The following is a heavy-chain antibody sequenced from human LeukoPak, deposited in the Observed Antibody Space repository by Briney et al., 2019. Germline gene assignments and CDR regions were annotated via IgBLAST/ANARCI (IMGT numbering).Heavy chain of an antibody. D-gene: IGHD4/OR15-4a*01. Sequence: GGSLRLSCAASGLTFSSYSMNWVRQAPGKGLEWVSFISTTSNTIYYADSVKGRFTISRDNAKNSLYLQMNSLRAEDTAVYYCARFRTNYYSDYWGQGTLVTVSS. V-gene: IGHV3-48*04. CDR1: GLTFSSYS. CDR2: ISTTSNTI. J-gene: IGHJ4*02. CDR3: ARFRTNYYSDY.